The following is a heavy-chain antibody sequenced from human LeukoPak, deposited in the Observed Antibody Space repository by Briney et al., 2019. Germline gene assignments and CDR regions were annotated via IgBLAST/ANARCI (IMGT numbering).Heavy chain of an antibody. J-gene: IGHJ6*02. CDR3: ARVSHVPYYYGMDV. CDR2: IYYSGST. V-gene: IGHV4-59*01. Sequence: TSETLSLTCTVSGGSISSYYWSWIRQPPGKGLEWIGYIYYSGSTNYNPSLKSRVTISVDTSKNQFSLKLSSVTAADTAVYYCARVSHVPYYYGMDVWGQGTTVTVSS. D-gene: IGHD2/OR15-2a*01. CDR1: GGSISSYY.